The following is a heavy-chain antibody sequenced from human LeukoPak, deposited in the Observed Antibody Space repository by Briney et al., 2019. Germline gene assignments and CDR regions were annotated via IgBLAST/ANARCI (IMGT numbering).Heavy chain of an antibody. CDR1: GGSISNGDYY. CDR2: IYYSGSA. Sequence: SETLSLTCTVSGGSISNGDYYWSWIRQPPGKGLEWIGYIYYSGSAYFNPSLKSRVTLSVDTSKNQFSLNMSSVTAADTAVYYCARVMRVGATGTGYFDYWGQGTLVTVSS. D-gene: IGHD1-26*01. J-gene: IGHJ4*02. CDR3: ARVMRVGATGTGYFDY. V-gene: IGHV4-30-4*01.